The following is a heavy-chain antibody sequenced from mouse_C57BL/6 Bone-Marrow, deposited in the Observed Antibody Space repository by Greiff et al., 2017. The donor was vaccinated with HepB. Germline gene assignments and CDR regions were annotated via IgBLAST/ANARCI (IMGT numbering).Heavy chain of an antibody. CDR3: ARSYSNYVDFDV. CDR1: GYTFTSYG. J-gene: IGHJ1*03. CDR2: IYPRSGNT. D-gene: IGHD2-5*01. Sequence: LQESGAELARPGASVKLSCKASGYTFTSYGISWVKQRTGQGLEWIGEIYPRSGNTYYNEKFKGKATLTADKSSSTAYMELRSLTSEDSAVYFCARSYSNYVDFDVWGTGTTVTVSS. V-gene: IGHV1-81*01.